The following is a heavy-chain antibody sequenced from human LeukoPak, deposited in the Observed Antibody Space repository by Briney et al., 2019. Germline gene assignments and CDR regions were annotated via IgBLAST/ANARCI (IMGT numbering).Heavy chain of an antibody. V-gene: IGHV3-21*01. J-gene: IGHJ3*02. CDR2: ISSSSSYI. CDR3: ASLGYCSSTSCQGVAFDI. CDR1: GFTFSSYS. Sequence: GGSLRLSCAASGFTFSSYSMNWVRQAPGKGLEWVSCISSSSSYIYYADSVKGRFTISRDNAKNSLYLQMNSLRAEDTAVYYCASLGYCSSTSCQGVAFDIWGQGTMVTVSS. D-gene: IGHD2-2*01.